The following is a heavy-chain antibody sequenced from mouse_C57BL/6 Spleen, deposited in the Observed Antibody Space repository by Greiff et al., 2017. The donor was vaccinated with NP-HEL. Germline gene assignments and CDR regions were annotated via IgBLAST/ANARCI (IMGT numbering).Heavy chain of an antibody. J-gene: IGHJ1*03. Sequence: VQLQQSGPELVKPGASVKIPCKASGYTFTDYNMDWVKQSHGKSLEWIGDINPNNGGTIYNQKFKGKATLTVDKSSSTAYMELRSLTSEDTAVYYCARDTTVVEGYWYFDVWGTGTTVTVSS. CDR3: ARDTTVVEGYWYFDV. CDR2: INPNNGGT. V-gene: IGHV1-18*01. D-gene: IGHD1-1*01. CDR1: GYTFTDYN.